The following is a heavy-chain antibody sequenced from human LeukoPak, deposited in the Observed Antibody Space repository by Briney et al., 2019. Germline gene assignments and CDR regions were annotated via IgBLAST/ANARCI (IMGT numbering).Heavy chain of an antibody. D-gene: IGHD6-19*01. CDR2: IYSGVST. Sequence: PGGSLRLSCAASGFTVSSNYMSWVRQAPGKGLEWVSVIYSGVSTYYADSVKGRFTISRDNSKNTLYLQMNSLRAEDTAVYYCARGHSSGWSSPYYGMDVWGQGTTVTVSS. V-gene: IGHV3-66*01. CDR3: ARGHSSGWSSPYYGMDV. CDR1: GFTVSSNY. J-gene: IGHJ6*02.